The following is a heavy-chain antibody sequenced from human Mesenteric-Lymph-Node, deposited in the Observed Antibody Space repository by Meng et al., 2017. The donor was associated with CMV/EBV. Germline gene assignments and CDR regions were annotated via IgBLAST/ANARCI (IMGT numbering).Heavy chain of an antibody. CDR1: VCTFSRHA. D-gene: IGHD7-27*01. J-gene: IGHJ4*02. V-gene: IGHV1-69*01. CDR2: IIPIFGTS. CDR3: ACNDGTGDRTGRDY. Sequence: QVHRVQAGAEVNEPGSPVQVPCKASVCTFSRHAISWVRQAPVHGLEGMGGIIPIFGTSNYAKKYRGRVTITADESTSTANMELSSLRSEDTAVYYCACNDGTGDRTGRDYWGQGTLVTVSS.